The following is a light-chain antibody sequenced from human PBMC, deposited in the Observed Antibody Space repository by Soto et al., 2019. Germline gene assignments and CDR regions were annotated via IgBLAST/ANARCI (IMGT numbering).Light chain of an antibody. CDR1: SSDVGGYNY. CDR2: DVS. J-gene: IGLJ1*01. CDR3: SSYTSSSTPRYV. V-gene: IGLV2-14*01. Sequence: QPALTQPASVTGSPGQSITISCTGTSSDVGGYNYVSWYQQHPGKAPKLMIYDVSNRPSWVYNRFSGSKSCNTASLTISGLLAEDEADYYCSSYTSSSTPRYVFGTGTKVTVL.